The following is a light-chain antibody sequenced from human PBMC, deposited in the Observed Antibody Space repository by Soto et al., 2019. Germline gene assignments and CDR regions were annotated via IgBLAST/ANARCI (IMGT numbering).Light chain of an antibody. CDR1: QSISNH. J-gene: IGKJ1*01. Sequence: DIQMPQSPSSLSASVEDRVIITCRASQSISNHLNWYQQTPGKAPKILIFAASSLQSGVPSRFSGSRSGPDFTLTISSLQPEDFATYYCQQSYSSPPTFGQGTKVDIK. CDR3: QQSYSSPPT. CDR2: AAS. V-gene: IGKV1-39*01.